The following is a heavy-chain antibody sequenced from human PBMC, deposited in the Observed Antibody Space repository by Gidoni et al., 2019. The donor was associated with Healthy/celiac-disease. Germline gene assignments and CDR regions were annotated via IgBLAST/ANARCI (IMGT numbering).Heavy chain of an antibody. CDR1: GFTFSSYG. J-gene: IGHJ6*03. CDR2: ISYDGSNK. D-gene: IGHD3-22*01. CDR3: AKDRYYDSSNYMDV. V-gene: IGHV3-30*18. Sequence: QVQLVESGGGVVQPGRSLRLSCAASGFTFSSYGMHWVRQAPGKGLEWVAVISYDGSNKYYADSVKGRFTISRDNSKNTLYLQMNSLRAEDTAVYYCAKDRYYDSSNYMDVWGKGTTVTVSS.